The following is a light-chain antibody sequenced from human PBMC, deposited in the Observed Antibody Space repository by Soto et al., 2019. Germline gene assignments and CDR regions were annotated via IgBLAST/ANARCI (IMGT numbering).Light chain of an antibody. CDR2: DAS. CDR3: QQYNDWPRT. CDR1: QSVSSY. Sequence: EIVLTQSPSTLSLSPGERSALCCRASQSVSSYLAWYQQKPGQAPRLLIYDASTRATGIPARFSGSGSGTEFTLTISRLQSEDLAVYYCQQYNDWPRTFGQGTKVDIK. J-gene: IGKJ1*01. V-gene: IGKV3-15*01.